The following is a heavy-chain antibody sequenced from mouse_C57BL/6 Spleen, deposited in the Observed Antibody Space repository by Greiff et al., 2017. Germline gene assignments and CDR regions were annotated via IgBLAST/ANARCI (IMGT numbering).Heavy chain of an antibody. V-gene: IGHV1-85*01. CDR3: ARSGGSSWYFDV. D-gene: IGHD1-1*01. Sequence: VKLQESGPELVKPGASVKLSCKASGYTFTSYDINWVKQRPGQGLEWIGWIYPSAGSTKYNEKFKGKATLTVDPSSSTAYMELHSLTSEDSAVYFCARSGGSSWYFDVWGTGTTVTVAS. J-gene: IGHJ1*03. CDR1: GYTFTSYD. CDR2: IYPSAGST.